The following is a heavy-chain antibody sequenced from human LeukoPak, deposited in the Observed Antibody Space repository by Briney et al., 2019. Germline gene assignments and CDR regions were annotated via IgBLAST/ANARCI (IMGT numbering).Heavy chain of an antibody. J-gene: IGHJ4*02. CDR2: INQGGSDK. V-gene: IGHV3-7*01. CDR3: TRDRSRAEDD. CDR1: GFTFSGHW. Sequence: GGSLRLSCAASGFTFSGHWMSWVRQAPGKGLEWVANINQGGSDKYYVDSVKGRFTISRDNANNLLYLRMNSLRGEDTAVYYCTRDRSRAEDDWGQGTLVTVSS. D-gene: IGHD1-14*01.